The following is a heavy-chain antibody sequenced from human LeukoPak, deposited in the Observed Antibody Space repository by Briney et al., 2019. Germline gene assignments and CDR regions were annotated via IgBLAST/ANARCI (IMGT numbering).Heavy chain of an antibody. Sequence: GGSLRLSCAASGFTFSSYEMNWVRQAPGKGLEWVSYISSSDSTIYYADSVKGRFTFSRDNAKNSLYLQMNSLRAEDTAVYYCARHRTASDYWGQGTLVTVSS. V-gene: IGHV3-48*03. CDR1: GFTFSSYE. D-gene: IGHD3-16*02. J-gene: IGHJ4*02. CDR3: ARHRTASDY. CDR2: ISSSDSTI.